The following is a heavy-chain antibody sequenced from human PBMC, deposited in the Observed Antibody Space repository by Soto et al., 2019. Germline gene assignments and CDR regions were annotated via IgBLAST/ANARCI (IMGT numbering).Heavy chain of an antibody. Sequence: PGGSLRLSCAASGFTFSTYGMHWFRQAPGKGLEWLAVISNNGINKYYADSVKGRFTISRDNSKDTLFLQMNSLRGEDMAIYYCARVIRADSTSSNFYYYSGLDVWGQGTTVTVSS. D-gene: IGHD6-6*01. CDR3: ARVIRADSTSSNFYYYSGLDV. CDR1: GFTFSTYG. J-gene: IGHJ6*02. CDR2: ISNNGINK. V-gene: IGHV3-30*03.